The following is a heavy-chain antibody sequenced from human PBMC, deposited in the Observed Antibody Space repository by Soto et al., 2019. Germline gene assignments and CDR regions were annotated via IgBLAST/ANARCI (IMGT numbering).Heavy chain of an antibody. V-gene: IGHV1-2*02. CDR2: INTKFGDT. J-gene: IGHJ6*02. Sequence: QVQLVQSGAEVKEPGDSVRVSCEASGYTFTAYYIHWVRQVPGQGLEWMGWINTKFGDTTYAQDLRCRVTMTRDMSISTVYMELSRLTSDDTAIYYCARNMDYFYGPGSGNGHGVWGQGTTVTVFS. CDR3: ARNMDYFYGPGSGNGHGV. D-gene: IGHD3-10*01. CDR1: GYTFTAYY.